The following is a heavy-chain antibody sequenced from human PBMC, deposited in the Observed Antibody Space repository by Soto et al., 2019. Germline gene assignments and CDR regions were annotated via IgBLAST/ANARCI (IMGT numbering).Heavy chain of an antibody. V-gene: IGHV3-48*01. CDR1: GFIFSSYS. CDR3: ARDPRYCSGGNCYSSYYYYYLDV. Sequence: EVQLVESGGGLVQPGGSLRLSCAASGFIFSSYSMNWVRQAPGKGLEWVSYISSSSDTIYYADSVKGRFTISRDNAKNSLELQMNSLRADDTAVYYCARDPRYCSGGNCYSSYYYYYLDVWGIGITVTVSS. J-gene: IGHJ6*03. CDR2: ISSSSDTI. D-gene: IGHD2-15*01.